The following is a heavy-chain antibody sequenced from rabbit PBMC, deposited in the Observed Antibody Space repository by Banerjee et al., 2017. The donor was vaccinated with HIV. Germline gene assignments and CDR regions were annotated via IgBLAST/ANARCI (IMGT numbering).Heavy chain of an antibody. CDR2: IDPVFGIT. D-gene: IGHD1-1*01. J-gene: IGHJ3*01. CDR3: ARAYRNSGGGDLTRLNL. Sequence: QEQLVESGGGLVQPGGSLKLSCKASKFDFSVYYMSWVRQAPGKGLEWIGYIDPVFGITYYANWVNGRFTISKTSSTTVTLQMTSLTAADTATYFCARAYRNSGGGDLTRLNLWGPGTLVTVS. V-gene: IGHV1S39*01. CDR1: KFDFSVYY.